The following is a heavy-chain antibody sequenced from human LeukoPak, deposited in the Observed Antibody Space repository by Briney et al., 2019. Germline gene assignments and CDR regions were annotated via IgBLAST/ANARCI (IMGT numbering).Heavy chain of an antibody. CDR1: GFTFSNFE. J-gene: IGHJ6*04. D-gene: IGHD3-10*02. Sequence: GGSLRLSCEASGFTFSNFEMNWVRQAPGKGLEWVSYISSSGSTIYYADSVKGRFTISRDNAKNSLYLQMNSLRAEDTAVYYCAELGITMIGGVWGKGTTVTISS. CDR2: ISSSGSTI. V-gene: IGHV3-48*03. CDR3: AELGITMIGGV.